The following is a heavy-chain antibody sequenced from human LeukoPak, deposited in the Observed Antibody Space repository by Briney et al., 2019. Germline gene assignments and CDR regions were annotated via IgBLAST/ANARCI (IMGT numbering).Heavy chain of an antibody. J-gene: IGHJ4*02. Sequence: ASVKVSCKAAGYTFSGYLVHWVRQAPGQGLEWMGRINPGSGDTEFAQKFQGRVTMTRDTSVSTAYMEVSGLTSDDTAIYYCARDLSSTPNWELDHWGQGTLVTVSS. CDR2: INPGSGDT. D-gene: IGHD1-1*01. V-gene: IGHV1-2*06. CDR3: ARDLSSTPNWELDH. CDR1: GYTFSGYL.